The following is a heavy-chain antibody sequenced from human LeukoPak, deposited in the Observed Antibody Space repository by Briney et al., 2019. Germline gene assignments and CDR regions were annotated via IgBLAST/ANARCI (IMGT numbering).Heavy chain of an antibody. J-gene: IGHJ4*02. CDR1: GFTFSSHW. Sequence: PGGSLRLSCAASGFTFSSHWMSWVRQTPGKGLEWVAHINEDGSEKYYVDSVKGRFTISRDNAKDPLHLQMNSLRAGDTAVYYCARDKVTYWGQGTLVTVSS. CDR2: INEDGSEK. CDR3: ARDKVTY. V-gene: IGHV3-7*01.